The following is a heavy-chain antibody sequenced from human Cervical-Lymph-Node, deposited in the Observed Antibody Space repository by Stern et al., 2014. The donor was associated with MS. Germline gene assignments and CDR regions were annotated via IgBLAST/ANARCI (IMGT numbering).Heavy chain of an antibody. D-gene: IGHD3-22*01. J-gene: IGHJ4*02. V-gene: IGHV3-72*01. Sequence: EVQLVESGGGLVQPGGSLRLSCAASGFTLSDHYMDWVRQAPGKGLEWVGRSRNKAKSYTTEYAASVKGRLTISRNDSKHSLHLQMNSLKTEDTALYYCGRATDSRTYWYFHYWGQGTLVTFAS. CDR1: GFTLSDHY. CDR3: GRATDSRTYWYFHY. CDR2: SRNKAKSYTT.